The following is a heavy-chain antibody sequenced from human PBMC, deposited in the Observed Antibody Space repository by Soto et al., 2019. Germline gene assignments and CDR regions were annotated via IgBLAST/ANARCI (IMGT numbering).Heavy chain of an antibody. CDR3: ARGAAYYYGSGSYYYYGMDV. CDR2: ISSSGTTI. Sequence: EVQLVESGGGLVQPGGSLRLSCAASGFTFSSYSMNWVRQAPGKGLGWVSYISSSGTTIYYADSVKGRFTISRDNAKNSLYLQMNSVRDGDTAVYYCARGAAYYYGSGSYYYYGMDVWGQGTTVTVSS. D-gene: IGHD3-10*01. CDR1: GFTFSSYS. J-gene: IGHJ6*02. V-gene: IGHV3-48*02.